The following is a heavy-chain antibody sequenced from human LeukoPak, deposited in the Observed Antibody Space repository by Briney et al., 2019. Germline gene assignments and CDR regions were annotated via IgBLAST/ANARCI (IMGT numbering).Heavy chain of an antibody. Sequence: SSETLSLTCTVSGGSISSSSYYWGWIRQPPGKGLEWIGSIYYSGSTYYNPSLKSRVTISVDTSKNQFSLKLSSVTAADTAVYYCARSRGSYTVYWGQGTLVTVSS. V-gene: IGHV4-39*07. D-gene: IGHD1-26*01. CDR2: IYYSGST. J-gene: IGHJ4*02. CDR1: GGSISSSSYY. CDR3: ARSRGSYTVY.